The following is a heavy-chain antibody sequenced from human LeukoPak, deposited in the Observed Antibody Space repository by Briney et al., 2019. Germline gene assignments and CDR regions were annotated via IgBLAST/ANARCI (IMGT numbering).Heavy chain of an antibody. Sequence: PGGSLRLSCAASGFTFSSYEMNWVRQAPGKGLEWLAVIWYDGNTKYYSDSVKGRFTISRDSSKNTLYLEMNSLRAEDTAVYYCARDEVITFRLFDHWGQGTLVTVSS. D-gene: IGHD1-14*01. CDR1: GFTFSSYE. J-gene: IGHJ4*02. V-gene: IGHV3-33*08. CDR2: IWYDGNTK. CDR3: ARDEVITFRLFDH.